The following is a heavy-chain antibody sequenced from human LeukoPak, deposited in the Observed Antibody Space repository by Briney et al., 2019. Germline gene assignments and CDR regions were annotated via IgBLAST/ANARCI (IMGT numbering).Heavy chain of an antibody. J-gene: IGHJ4*02. CDR2: LSYDGSNK. Sequence: PGGSLRLSCAASGFTFSSYGMHWVRQAPGKGLEWVAVLSYDGSNKYYADSVKGRFTISRDNSKNTLYLQMNSLRAEDTAVYYCAKVGGSYQTHCGFFDYWGQGTLVTVSS. V-gene: IGHV3-30*18. CDR3: AKVGGSYQTHCGFFDY. CDR1: GFTFSSYG. D-gene: IGHD1-26*01.